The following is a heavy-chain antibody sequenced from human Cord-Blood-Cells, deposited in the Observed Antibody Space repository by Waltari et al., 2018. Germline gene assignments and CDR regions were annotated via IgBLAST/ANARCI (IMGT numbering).Heavy chain of an antibody. CDR2: ISPIFGTA. D-gene: IGHD4-17*01. CDR1: RGTFSSYA. CDR3: ARREQYGDYANGFDY. Sequence: QVQLLQSGAAVKKPGSSVKVSCKASRGTFSSYALSWVRQAPGQGLEWMGGISPIFGTANYAQKFQGRVTITADESTSTAYMELSSLRSEDTAVYYCARREQYGDYANGFDYWGQGTLVTVSS. J-gene: IGHJ4*02. V-gene: IGHV1-69*01.